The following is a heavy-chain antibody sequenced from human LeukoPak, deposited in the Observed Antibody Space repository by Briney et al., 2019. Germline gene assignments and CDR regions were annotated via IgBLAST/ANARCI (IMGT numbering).Heavy chain of an antibody. Sequence: PSETLSLTCTVSGGSISSYYWSWIRQPPGKGLEWIGYIYYSGSTNYSPSLKSRVTISVDTSKNQFSLKLRSVTAADTAVYYCARDSPMTTVTIDYYYMDVWGKGTTVTVSS. CDR3: ARDSPMTTVTIDYYYMDV. D-gene: IGHD4-17*01. J-gene: IGHJ6*03. CDR1: GGSISSYY. V-gene: IGHV4-59*01. CDR2: IYYSGST.